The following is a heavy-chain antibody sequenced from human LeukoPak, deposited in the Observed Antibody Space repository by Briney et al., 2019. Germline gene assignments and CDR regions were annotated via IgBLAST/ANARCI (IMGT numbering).Heavy chain of an antibody. CDR3: ARGRSYNSGPRFDY. CDR1: GYTFTSND. J-gene: IGHJ4*02. Sequence: ASVKVSCKASGYTFTSNDINWVRQATGQGLEWMGWMNPNSGNAGYAQNFQGRVTMTRNTSITTAYMELRSLRSEDTAVYYCARGRSYNSGPRFDYWGQGILVTVSS. D-gene: IGHD6-19*01. V-gene: IGHV1-8*01. CDR2: MNPNSGNA.